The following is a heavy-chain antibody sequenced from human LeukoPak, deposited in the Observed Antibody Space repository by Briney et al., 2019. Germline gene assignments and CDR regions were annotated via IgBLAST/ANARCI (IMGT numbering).Heavy chain of an antibody. Sequence: GGSLRLSCAASGFTFSGSAIHWVRQASGKGLAWVGRIRSKTDNYATAYAASVKGRFTISRDDSKNTAYLQMNSLETEDTAVYYCSRLPYCSSTSCFFDYWGQGALVTVSS. CDR1: GFTFSGSA. CDR3: SRLPYCSSTSCFFDY. J-gene: IGHJ4*02. CDR2: IRSKTDNYAT. V-gene: IGHV3-73*01. D-gene: IGHD2-2*01.